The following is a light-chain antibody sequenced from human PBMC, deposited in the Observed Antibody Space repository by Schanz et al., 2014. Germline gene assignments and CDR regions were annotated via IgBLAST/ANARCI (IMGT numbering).Light chain of an antibody. CDR1: QSISSY. Sequence: DIQMTQSPSSLSASVGDRVTITCRASQSISSYLNWYQQKPGKAPKLLICDASNLETGVPSRFSGSGSGTDFTFTITSLQPEDIATYYCQQYDNLPWTFGQGTKVDIK. CDR3: QQYDNLPWT. CDR2: DAS. V-gene: IGKV1-33*01. J-gene: IGKJ1*01.